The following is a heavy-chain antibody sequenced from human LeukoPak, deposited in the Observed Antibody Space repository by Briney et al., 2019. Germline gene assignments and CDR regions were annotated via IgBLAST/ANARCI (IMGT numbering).Heavy chain of an antibody. CDR2: ISSSSSTI. CDR1: GFTFSSHS. D-gene: IGHD1-7*01. Sequence: GGSPRLSCAASGFTFSSHSMNWVRQAPGKGLKWVSYISSSSSTIYYADSVKGRFTISRDNAKNSLYLQMNSLRAEDTAVYHCARPHYSQLELYHYYGMDVWGQGTTVTVSS. CDR3: ARPHYSQLELYHYYGMDV. V-gene: IGHV3-48*01. J-gene: IGHJ6*02.